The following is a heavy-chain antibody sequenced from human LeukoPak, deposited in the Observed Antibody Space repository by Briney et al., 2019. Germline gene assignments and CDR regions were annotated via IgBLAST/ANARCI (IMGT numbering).Heavy chain of an antibody. V-gene: IGHV1-2*02. CDR3: ARSSRYCSSTSCYFVQ. D-gene: IGHD2-2*01. CDR2: INTNSGGT. J-gene: IGHJ4*02. Sequence: ASVKVSCKASGYTFTDYYMHWVRQAPGQGIEWMGWINTNSGGTNYAQKFQGRVTMTRDTSISTAYMELSGLRSDDTAVYYCARSSRYCSSTSCYFVQWGQETLVTVSS. CDR1: GYTFTDYY.